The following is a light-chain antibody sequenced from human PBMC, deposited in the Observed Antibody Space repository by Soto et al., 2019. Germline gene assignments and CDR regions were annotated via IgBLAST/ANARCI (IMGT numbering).Light chain of an antibody. J-gene: IGKJ4*01. CDR3: QQYNNWPT. V-gene: IGKV3-15*01. CDR2: GAS. CDR1: QTINSRD. Sequence: EIVLTQSPGTLSLSPGERATLSCRASQTINSRDLAWYQQKPGQAPRLLIYGASTRATGIPARFSGSGSGTEFTLTISSLQSEDFAVYYCQQYNNWPTFGGGTKVEIK.